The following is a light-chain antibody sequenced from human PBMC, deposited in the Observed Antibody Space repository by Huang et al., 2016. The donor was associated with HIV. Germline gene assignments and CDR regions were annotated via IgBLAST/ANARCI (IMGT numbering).Light chain of an antibody. CDR2: GAS. Sequence: EIVMTQSPATLSVSPGERATLSCRASQSISSNLAWYQQKFGQAPRLLIYGASTRATGIPARFSGSGSGTEFTLTISSLQSEDFAVYYCQQYNDWPPEYTFGLGTKLEIK. CDR3: QQYNDWPPEYT. CDR1: QSISSN. J-gene: IGKJ2*01. V-gene: IGKV3-15*01.